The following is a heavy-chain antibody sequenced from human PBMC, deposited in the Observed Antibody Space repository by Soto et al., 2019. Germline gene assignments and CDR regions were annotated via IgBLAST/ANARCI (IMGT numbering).Heavy chain of an antibody. J-gene: IGHJ5*02. CDR3: ARQDHSTSGWFDT. Sequence: ESGGGVVQPGRSLRLSCAASGFTFSSYAMHWVRQAPGKGLEWVAVISYDGSKKYYADSVKGRFTISRDNSKNTLYLQMNSLRAEDTAVYYCARQDHSTSGWFDTWGQGTLVTVSS. CDR1: GFTFSSYA. D-gene: IGHD2-2*01. V-gene: IGHV3-30-3*01. CDR2: ISYDGSKK.